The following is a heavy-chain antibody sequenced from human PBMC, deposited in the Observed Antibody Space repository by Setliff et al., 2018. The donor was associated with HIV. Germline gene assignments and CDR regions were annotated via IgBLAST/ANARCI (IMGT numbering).Heavy chain of an antibody. D-gene: IGHD2-21*01. V-gene: IGHV4-39*01. Sequence: SETLSLTCTVSGGSISRRDYCWGWIRQPPGKGLEWIGSVYYTWNTYYNPSLKSRVTVSVDTSKNQFSLKLSSVTAADTAVYYCARHSIAVVIGVPERDDAFDIWGHGTMVTVS. CDR1: GGSISRRDYC. CDR3: ARHSIAVVIGVPERDDAFDI. CDR2: VYYTWNT. J-gene: IGHJ3*02.